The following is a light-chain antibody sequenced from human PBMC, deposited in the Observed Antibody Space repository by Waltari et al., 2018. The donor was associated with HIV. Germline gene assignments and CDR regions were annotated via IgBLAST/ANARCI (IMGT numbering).Light chain of an antibody. Sequence: QSVLTQPPSASGTPGQRVTIPCSGSSSNIGKANVNWYQQLPGTTPKLLIYKNIQRPSGVPDRFAGSKSGTSAYLAISGLRSEDEADYYCVGWDASLSAYVFGAGTKVTVL. CDR3: VGWDASLSAYV. CDR2: KNI. V-gene: IGLV1-47*01. J-gene: IGLJ1*01. CDR1: SSNIGKAN.